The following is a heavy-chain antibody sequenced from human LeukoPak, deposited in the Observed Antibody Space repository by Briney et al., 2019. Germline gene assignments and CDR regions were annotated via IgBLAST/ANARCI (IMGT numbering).Heavy chain of an antibody. CDR2: ISSSGSTI. CDR3: ARDLGILTGFDY. D-gene: IGHD3-16*01. V-gene: IGHV3-48*03. J-gene: IGHJ4*02. CDR1: GFTFSSYE. Sequence: RTGGSLRLSCAASGFTFSSYERNWVRQAPGKGLEWVSYISSSGSTIYYADSVKGRFTISRDNAKNSLYLQMNSLRAEDTAVYYCARDLGILTGFDYWGQGTLVTVSS.